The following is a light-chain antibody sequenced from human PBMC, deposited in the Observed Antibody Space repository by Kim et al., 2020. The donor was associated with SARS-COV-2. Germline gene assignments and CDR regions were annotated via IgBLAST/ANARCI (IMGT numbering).Light chain of an antibody. J-gene: IGKJ2*01. CDR2: DSS. V-gene: IGKV3-11*01. Sequence: SWSPGERAPLSCRASQSISRYLAWYQHKPGQAPRLLIYDSSNRATGIPARFSGSGSGTDFTLTISSLEPEDFAIYYCQQRSNLPRTFGQGTKLEI. CDR3: QQRSNLPRT. CDR1: QSISRY.